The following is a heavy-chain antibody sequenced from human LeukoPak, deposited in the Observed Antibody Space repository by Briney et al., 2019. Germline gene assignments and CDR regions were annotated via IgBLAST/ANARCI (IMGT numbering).Heavy chain of an antibody. J-gene: IGHJ5*02. CDR2: INHSGST. V-gene: IGHV4-34*01. CDR3: ARGPRLYYCSSTSCALDWFDP. D-gene: IGHD2-2*01. Sequence: SETLSLTCAVYGGSFSGYYWSWIRQPPGKGLEWIGEINHSGSTNYNPSLKSRVTISVDTSKNQFSLKLSSVTAADTAVYYCARGPRLYYCSSTSCALDWFDPWGQGTLVTVSS. CDR1: GGSFSGYY.